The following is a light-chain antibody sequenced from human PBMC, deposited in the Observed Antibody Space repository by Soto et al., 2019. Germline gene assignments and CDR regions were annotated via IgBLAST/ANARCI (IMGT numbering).Light chain of an antibody. CDR1: QSLGGN. CDR3: HQYNNWPPWT. J-gene: IGKJ1*01. CDR2: RAS. V-gene: IGKV3-15*01. Sequence: EILMTQSPATLAVSPGDTATLSFRASQSLGGNLAWYQQKPGQAPRLLIFRASSRAKGVPARFSASGSGTEFTLTISGLQSEDFAVYYCHQYNNWPPWTFGPGTKVDIK.